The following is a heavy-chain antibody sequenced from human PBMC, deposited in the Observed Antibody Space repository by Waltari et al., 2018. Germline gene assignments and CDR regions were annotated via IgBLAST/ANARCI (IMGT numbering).Heavy chain of an antibody. V-gene: IGHV4-39*01. J-gene: IGHJ4*02. CDR1: GGSVSSSLSFY. Sequence: QLQLQESGPGLVKPSETLSLTCSVPGGSVSSSLSFYWVWFRQTPGKGLEWIGSLYYSGSTYYNPSLKSRVTISMETSKNQFSLKFSSVTAADTAVYYCARWRYYFDYWGQGTLVTVSS. CDR2: LYYSGST. CDR3: ARWRYYFDY.